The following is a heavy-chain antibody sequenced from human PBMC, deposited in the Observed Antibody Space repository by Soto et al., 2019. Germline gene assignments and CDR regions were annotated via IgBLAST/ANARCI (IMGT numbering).Heavy chain of an antibody. CDR1: GFTFNSFA. J-gene: IGHJ5*02. CDR3: ATRYSTGWSRYNYFGP. CDR2: ISGSGGVS. V-gene: IGHV3-23*01. Sequence: HPGGSLRLSCAASGFTFNSFAMNWVRQAPGRGLEWVAIISGSGGVSYYSDSVRGRFTISRDNSRSTLYLQMNGLRDDDTAIYYCATRYSTGWSRYNYFGPWGRGTLVTVSS. D-gene: IGHD6-19*01.